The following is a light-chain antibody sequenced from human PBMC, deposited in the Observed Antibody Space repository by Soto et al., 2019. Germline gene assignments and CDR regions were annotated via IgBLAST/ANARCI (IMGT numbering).Light chain of an antibody. Sequence: QSVLTQPPSVSGAPGQRVTISCTGSSSNIGKGYDVHWYQRLPGTAPKLLIYGNIVRPSGVPDRFPGSKSGSSASLAITGLQAEDEADYYCQCYDTSLSAWVFGGGTKLTVL. CDR3: QCYDTSLSAWV. V-gene: IGLV1-40*01. CDR2: GNI. J-gene: IGLJ3*02. CDR1: SSNIGKGYD.